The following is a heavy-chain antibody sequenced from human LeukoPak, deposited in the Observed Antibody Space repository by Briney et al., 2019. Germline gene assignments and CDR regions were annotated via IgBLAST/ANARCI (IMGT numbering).Heavy chain of an antibody. J-gene: IGHJ4*02. CDR2: ISSNGDNT. CDR1: AFTFSTYV. V-gene: IGHV3-64D*06. CDR3: VRGTGY. Sequence: GGSLRLTCSVSAFTFSTYVMHWVRQAPGKGLEYVSAISSNGDNTYYADPVKGRFTISRDNSKNTLYLQMSSLRADDTAVYYCVRGTGYWGQGTLVTVSS.